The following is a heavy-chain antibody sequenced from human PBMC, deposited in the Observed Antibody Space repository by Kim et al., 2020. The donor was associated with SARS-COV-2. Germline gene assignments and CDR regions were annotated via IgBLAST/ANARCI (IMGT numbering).Heavy chain of an antibody. CDR3: ARDGRPDDYFDY. V-gene: IGHV3-21*01. J-gene: IGHJ4*02. Sequence: YADSRKGRFTISRDNTKNSLYLRSSSLRADDTAVYYCARDGRPDDYFDYWGQGTLVTVSS.